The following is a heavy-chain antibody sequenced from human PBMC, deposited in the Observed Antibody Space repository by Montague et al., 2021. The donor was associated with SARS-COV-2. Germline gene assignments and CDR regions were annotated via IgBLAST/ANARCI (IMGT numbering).Heavy chain of an antibody. Sequence: SETLSLTRTVSGGSVSSYYWSWIWQSPGQGLQWLGYIYYSWSTDSNPSLTSRVTISVDTSKNQLSLRLNSVTTADTAVFFCARAGGFSVYWSGYSNLDGCLDPWGQGILVTVSS. D-gene: IGHD3-3*01. V-gene: IGHV4-59*02. CDR3: ARAGGFSVYWSGYSNLDGCLDP. CDR2: IYYSWST. CDR1: GGSVSSYY. J-gene: IGHJ5*02.